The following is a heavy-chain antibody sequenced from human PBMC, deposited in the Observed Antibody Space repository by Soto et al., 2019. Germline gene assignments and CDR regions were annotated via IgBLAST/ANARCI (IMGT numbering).Heavy chain of an antibody. V-gene: IGHV1-3*01. Sequence: ASVKVPCKASGYTLTSYAMHWVRQAPGQRLEWMGWINAGNGNTKYSQKFQGRVTITRDTSASTAYMELSSLRSEDTVVYYCARGFRGGDAHCFDPWGQGTLVTVSS. J-gene: IGHJ5*02. D-gene: IGHD2-21*02. CDR1: GYTLTSYA. CDR2: INAGNGNT. CDR3: ARGFRGGDAHCFDP.